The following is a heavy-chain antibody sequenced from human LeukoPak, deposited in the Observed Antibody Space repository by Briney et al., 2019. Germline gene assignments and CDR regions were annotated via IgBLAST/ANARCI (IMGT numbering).Heavy chain of an antibody. D-gene: IGHD1-26*01. CDR3: ARDNAGLVKHLDAFDL. CDR2: IWNDGTNT. Sequence: GGSLRLSCAASGFIFSDYGMHWVRQAPGKGLEWVAVIWNDGTNTYYGDSVKGLFTISRDNSKNTVYLQMNSLRAEDSAVYYCARDNAGLVKHLDAFDLWGQGTMVTVAS. V-gene: IGHV3-33*01. CDR1: GFIFSDYG. J-gene: IGHJ3*01.